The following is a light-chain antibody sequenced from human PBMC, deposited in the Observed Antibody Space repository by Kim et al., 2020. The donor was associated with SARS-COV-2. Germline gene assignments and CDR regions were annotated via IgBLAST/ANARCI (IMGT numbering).Light chain of an antibody. V-gene: IGKV3-11*01. CDR3: QQRSKWPPT. J-gene: IGKJ4*01. CDR1: QTIGSD. CDR2: DAS. Sequence: FAPGERATLSCRASQTIGSDLAWFQQKPGQAPRLFISDASNRATGVPVRFSGSGSGTDFTLTISSLEPEDFAVYYCQQRSKWPPTFGGGTKVDIK.